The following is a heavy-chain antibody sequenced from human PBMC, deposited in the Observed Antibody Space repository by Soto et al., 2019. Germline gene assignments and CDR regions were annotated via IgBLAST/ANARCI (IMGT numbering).Heavy chain of an antibody. V-gene: IGHV3-23*01. CDR3: AKVFSPEGGNYFDY. J-gene: IGHJ4*02. CDR2: ISNSFSDGNT. CDR1: GFTFSNYA. Sequence: EVQLLESGGGLVQPGGSLRLSCAASGFTFSNYAMNWVRQAPGQGLEWVSAISNSFSDGNTHYADSVKGRFTISRDNDKNTVFLEMNSLRAEATAVYYWAKVFSPEGGNYFDYLGQGTLVTVSS.